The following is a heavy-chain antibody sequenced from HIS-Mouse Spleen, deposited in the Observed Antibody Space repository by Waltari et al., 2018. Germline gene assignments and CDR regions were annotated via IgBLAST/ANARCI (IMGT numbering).Heavy chain of an antibody. D-gene: IGHD6-13*01. V-gene: IGHV4-39*07. Sequence: QLQLQESGPGLVKPSETLSPTCTVSGGSISSSSYYCGWIRKPPGKGLVWIGSIYYSGSTDYSPAVKSRVTISVDTSKSQFCLKLRYVTAADPPVYYCAREVPYSSSWYDWYFDLWGRGPLVTVSS. CDR1: GGSISSSSYY. CDR2: IYYSGST. CDR3: AREVPYSSSWYDWYFDL. J-gene: IGHJ2*01.